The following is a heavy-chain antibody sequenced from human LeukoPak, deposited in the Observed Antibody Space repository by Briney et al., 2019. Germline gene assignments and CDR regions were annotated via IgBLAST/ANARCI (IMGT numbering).Heavy chain of an antibody. Sequence: SVKVSCKTSGGTSLSHTFSWVRQAPGHGLEWIGKITPVIETAKYAQTFQGRVSIYTDKDTTTVYMDLSGLRPDDTAEYYCARVNLRGSNYNWFDPWGQGTRVIVSS. J-gene: IGHJ5*02. CDR3: ARVNLRGSNYNWFDP. CDR1: GGTSLSHT. D-gene: IGHD3-10*01. V-gene: IGHV1-69*08. CDR2: ITPVIETA.